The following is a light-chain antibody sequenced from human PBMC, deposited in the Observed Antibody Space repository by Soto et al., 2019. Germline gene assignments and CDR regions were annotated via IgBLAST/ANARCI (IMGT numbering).Light chain of an antibody. Sequence: EVVLTQSPGTVSLSPGERATLSCRASQGVDSSDLAWYQQRPGQSPRLLIYGTSSRATGVPDRFSGSGSRTAFTLTINILEPEDFAIYYCYQYGSSPLPFGGGTKVEIK. CDR2: GTS. V-gene: IGKV3-20*01. CDR1: QGVDSSD. J-gene: IGKJ4*01. CDR3: YQYGSSPLP.